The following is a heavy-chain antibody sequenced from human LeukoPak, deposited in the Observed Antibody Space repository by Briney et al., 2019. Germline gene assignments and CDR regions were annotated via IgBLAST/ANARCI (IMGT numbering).Heavy chain of an antibody. CDR2: VYYSGTT. Sequence: PSETLSLTCTVSGDSVSSSIYYWGWIRQPPGKGLEWIGTVYYSGTTYYNPSLKSRITISVDTSKNQFSLKLSSVTAADTAVYYCASFYCSSTSCPFQHWGQGTLVTVSS. J-gene: IGHJ1*01. V-gene: IGHV4-39*07. CDR3: ASFYCSSTSCPFQH. CDR1: GDSVSSSIYY. D-gene: IGHD2-2*01.